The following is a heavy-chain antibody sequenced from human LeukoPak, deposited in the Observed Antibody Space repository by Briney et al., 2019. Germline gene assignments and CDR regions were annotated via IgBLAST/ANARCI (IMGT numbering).Heavy chain of an antibody. V-gene: IGHV3-23*01. D-gene: IGHD6-13*01. Sequence: GGSLRLSCAASGLTFSSSAMSWVRPAPGKGLEWVSAISGSGGSTYYAASERGRFTISRDNSEDTLYQQMNSLRAEDTAVYYCAKDLATSSSWYGGLDFWGQGTLVAVSS. J-gene: IGHJ4*02. CDR3: AKDLATSSSWYGGLDF. CDR1: GLTFSSSA. CDR2: ISGSGGST.